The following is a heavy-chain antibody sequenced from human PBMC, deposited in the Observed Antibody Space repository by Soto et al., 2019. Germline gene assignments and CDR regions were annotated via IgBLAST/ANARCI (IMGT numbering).Heavy chain of an antibody. J-gene: IGHJ4*01. Sequence: QVQMVQSGAEVKKPGSSARVSCKVSGGTFSRHSISWVRQAPGQGLEWMGGIIPIFDATQYAQKFQGRLTITADESTTSFHMDLSGLRPEDTVICYCARDLTSVRGSWGHGTLVTVS. D-gene: IGHD3-10*01. CDR2: IIPIFDAT. CDR1: GGTFSRHS. CDR3: ARDLTSVRGS. V-gene: IGHV1-69*01.